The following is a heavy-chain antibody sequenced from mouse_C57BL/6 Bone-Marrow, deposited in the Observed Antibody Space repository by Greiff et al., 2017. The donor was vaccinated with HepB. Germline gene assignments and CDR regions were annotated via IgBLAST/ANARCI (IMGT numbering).Heavy chain of an antibody. D-gene: IGHD3-2*02. Sequence: QVQLKQSGPELVKPGASVKISCKASGYAFSSSWMNWVKQRPGKGLEWIGRIYPGDGDTNYNGKLKGKATLTADKSSSTAYMQLSSLTSEDSAVYFCQGGRQLRLPYYFDYWGQGTTLTVSS. CDR2: IYPGDGDT. CDR3: QGGRQLRLPYYFDY. J-gene: IGHJ2*01. V-gene: IGHV1-82*01. CDR1: GYAFSSSW.